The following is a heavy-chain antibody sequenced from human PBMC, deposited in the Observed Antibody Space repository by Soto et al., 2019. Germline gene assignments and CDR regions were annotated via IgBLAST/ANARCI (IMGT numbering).Heavy chain of an antibody. V-gene: IGHV4-31*03. CDR1: GGSISSGDYY. Sequence: SLTCTVSGGSISSGDYYWSWIRQHPGKGLEWIGYIYYSGSTYYNPSLKSRVTISVDKSKNQFSLKLSSVTAADTAVYYCARDLGGRFGELLIGWFDPWGQGTLVTFSS. D-gene: IGHD3-10*01. CDR3: ARDLGGRFGELLIGWFDP. CDR2: IYYSGST. J-gene: IGHJ5*02.